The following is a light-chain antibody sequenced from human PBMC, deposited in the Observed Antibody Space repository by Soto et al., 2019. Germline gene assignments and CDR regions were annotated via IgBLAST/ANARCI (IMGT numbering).Light chain of an antibody. Sequence: QSALTQPPSASGSPGQSVTISCTGSGSDIGFYNYVSWYQQHPGKVPKLLIYEVTKRPSGVPDRFSGSKSGNTASLTVSGLQAEDEADYYCCSYAGSYTLLFGGGTKGTVL. V-gene: IGLV2-8*01. CDR1: GSDIGFYNY. J-gene: IGLJ2*01. CDR3: CSYAGSYTLL. CDR2: EVT.